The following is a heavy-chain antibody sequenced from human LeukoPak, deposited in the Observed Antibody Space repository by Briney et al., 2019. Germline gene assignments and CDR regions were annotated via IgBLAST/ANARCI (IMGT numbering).Heavy chain of an antibody. Sequence: ASVKVSCKASGYTFTGYYMHWVRQAPGQGLEWMGWINPNSGGTNYAQKFHGRVTMTRDTSISTAYMELSRLRSDDTSVYYCARSFRGSGWCTQFDYWGQGTLVTVSS. CDR3: ARSFRGSGWCTQFDY. CDR2: INPNSGGT. CDR1: GYTFTGYY. D-gene: IGHD6-19*01. J-gene: IGHJ4*02. V-gene: IGHV1-2*02.